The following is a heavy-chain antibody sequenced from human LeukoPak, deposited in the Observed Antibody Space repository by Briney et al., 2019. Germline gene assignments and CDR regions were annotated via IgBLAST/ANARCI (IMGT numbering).Heavy chain of an antibody. CDR1: GCTFTGYY. V-gene: IGHV1-2*02. CDR3: ARNRLAADYDSSGYQPYDY. J-gene: IGHJ4*02. CDR2: INPNSGGT. Sequence: GASVKVFCKASGCTFTGYYMHWVRQAPGQGLEWMGWINPNSGGTNYAQKFQGRVTMTRDTSISTAYMELSRLRSDDTAVYYCARNRLAADYDSSGYQPYDYWGQGTLVTVSS. D-gene: IGHD3-22*01.